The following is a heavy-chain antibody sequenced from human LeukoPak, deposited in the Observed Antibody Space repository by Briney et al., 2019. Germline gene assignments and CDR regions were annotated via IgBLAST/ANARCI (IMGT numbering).Heavy chain of an antibody. D-gene: IGHD3-3*01. CDR1: GFTFSDYY. J-gene: IGHJ4*02. CDR3: ARDERLLSFLK. Sequence: PGGSLRLSCAASGFTFSDYYMSWIRQAPGKGLKWVSGITGSGGSTYYADSVKGRFTISRDNSKNTLYLQMNSLRAEDTAIYYCARDERLLSFLKWGQGTLVTVSS. CDR2: ITGSGGST. V-gene: IGHV3-23*01.